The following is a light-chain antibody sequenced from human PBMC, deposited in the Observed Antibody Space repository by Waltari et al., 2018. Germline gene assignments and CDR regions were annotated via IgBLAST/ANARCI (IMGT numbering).Light chain of an antibody. CDR2: VKSDGSH. Sequence: QLVLTQSPSASASLGASVKLTCTLSSGHSSNVSAWLQQRPEKGPRYLMKVKSDGSHNKGDELPARLSGSSSGAERYLTISSLQSEDEGDYYCQTGGHGTWVFGGGTKLTVL. J-gene: IGLJ3*02. CDR1: SGHSSNV. V-gene: IGLV4-69*01. CDR3: QTGGHGTWV.